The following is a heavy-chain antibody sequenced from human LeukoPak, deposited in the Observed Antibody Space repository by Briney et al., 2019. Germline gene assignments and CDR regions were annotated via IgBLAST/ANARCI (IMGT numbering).Heavy chain of an antibody. V-gene: IGHV4-34*01. J-gene: IGHJ4*02. CDR3: ARGTLVVPVVRFRSLGSFDQ. Sequence: SETLSLTCAVYGGSFSDYYWSWIRQPPGKGLEWIGEINHSGSTNYNASLRSRVTISVDTSKNQFSLKLGSVTAADTAVYYCARGTLVVPVVRFRSLGSFDQWGQGTLVTVSS. CDR2: INHSGST. CDR1: GGSFSDYY. D-gene: IGHD2-2*01.